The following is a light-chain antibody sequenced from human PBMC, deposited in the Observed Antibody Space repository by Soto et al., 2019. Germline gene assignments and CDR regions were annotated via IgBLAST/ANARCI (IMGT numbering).Light chain of an antibody. CDR1: QSFSSSY. Sequence: EIVLTQSPGTLSLSPGERATLSCRASQSFSSSYLAWYQHKPGQAPRLLIYGASSRATGIPDRFSGSGSGTDFTLTISRLEPEDFAVYYCHQYGRSPPYAFGQGTKLEIK. J-gene: IGKJ2*01. CDR3: HQYGRSPPYA. V-gene: IGKV3-20*01. CDR2: GAS.